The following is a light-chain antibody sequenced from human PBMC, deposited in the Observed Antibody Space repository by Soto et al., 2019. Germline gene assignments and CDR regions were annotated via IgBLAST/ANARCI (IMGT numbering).Light chain of an antibody. V-gene: IGKV1-5*03. CDR3: QQYNSYPYT. Sequence: DIQMTQSPSTLSASVGDRVTITWRASQSISTWLAWYQQKPGKAPNLLIYKASSLESGVPSRFSGSGSGTEFTLTISSLQSDDFATYYCQQYNSYPYTFGQGTKLEIK. CDR1: QSISTW. CDR2: KAS. J-gene: IGKJ2*01.